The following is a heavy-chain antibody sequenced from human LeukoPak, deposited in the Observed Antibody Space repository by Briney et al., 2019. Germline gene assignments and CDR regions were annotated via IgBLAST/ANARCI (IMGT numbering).Heavy chain of an antibody. CDR3: ARGFTIFGVVTTTYGMDV. CDR2: IYYSGST. CDR1: GGSISSYY. D-gene: IGHD3-3*01. J-gene: IGHJ6*02. Sequence: PSETLSLTCTVSGGSISSYYWSWIRQPPGKGLEWIGYIYYSGSTNYNPSLKSRVTIPVDTSKNQFSLKLSSVTAADTAVYYCARGFTIFGVVTTTYGMDVWGQGTTVTVSS. V-gene: IGHV4-59*01.